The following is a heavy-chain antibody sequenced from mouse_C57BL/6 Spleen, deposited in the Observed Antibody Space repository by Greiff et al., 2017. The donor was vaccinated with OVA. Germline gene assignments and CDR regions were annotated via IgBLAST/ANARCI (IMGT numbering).Heavy chain of an antibody. CDR2: ISDGGSYT. V-gene: IGHV5-4*01. CDR1: GFTFSSYA. D-gene: IGHD1-1*01. CDR3: ARDGGYGSSYPYWYFDV. J-gene: IGHJ1*03. Sequence: EVQVVESGGGLVKPGGSLKLSCAASGFTFSSYAMSWVRQTPEKRLEWVATISDGGSYTYYPDNVTGRFTISRDNAKNNLYLQMSHLKSEDTAMYYCARDGGYGSSYPYWYFDVWGTGTTVTVSS.